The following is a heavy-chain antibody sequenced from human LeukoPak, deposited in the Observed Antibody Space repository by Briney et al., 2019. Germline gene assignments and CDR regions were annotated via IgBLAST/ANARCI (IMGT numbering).Heavy chain of an antibody. CDR1: GGTLISYA. CDR3: ATDKYVLGPPYWFDP. Sequence: ASVKVSCKASGGTLISYAISWVGQAPGQGVEGVGGIIPIFGTANYAQKFQGRVTITADESTTTFYMELSILTSEDTAVYYCATDKYVLGPPYWFDPWGQGTLVTVSS. J-gene: IGHJ5*02. CDR2: IIPIFGTA. D-gene: IGHD3-16*01. V-gene: IGHV1-69*13.